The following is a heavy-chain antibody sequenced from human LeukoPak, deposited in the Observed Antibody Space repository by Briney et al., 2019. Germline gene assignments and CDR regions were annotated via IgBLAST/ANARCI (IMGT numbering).Heavy chain of an antibody. CDR3: ARDQGDYDSSGYYVGNWFDP. CDR1: GDSVSSNSAV. Sequence: SQTLSLTCAISGDSVSSNSAVWNWIRQSPSRGLEWLGRTYYRSKWFNDYAVSVKSRIIIGPDTSKNQFSLQLNSVTPEDTAVYYCARDQGDYDSSGYYVGNWFDPWGQGTLVTVSS. CDR2: TYYRSKWFN. V-gene: IGHV6-1*01. D-gene: IGHD3-22*01. J-gene: IGHJ5*02.